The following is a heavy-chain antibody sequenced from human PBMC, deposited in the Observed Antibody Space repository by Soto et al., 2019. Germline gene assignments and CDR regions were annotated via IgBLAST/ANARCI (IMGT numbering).Heavy chain of an antibody. CDR3: ARDLWGYCGTDCYPLDV. CDR1: GGSISSYY. V-gene: IGHV4-59*01. D-gene: IGHD2-21*02. J-gene: IGHJ6*02. Sequence: SETLSLTCTVSGGSISSYYCRWILHPPGKGLEWIGYIYYSGSTNYNPSLKSRATISVDTSKNQFSLKLNSVTAADTAVYYCARDLWGYCGTDCYPLDVWGQGTTVT. CDR2: IYYSGST.